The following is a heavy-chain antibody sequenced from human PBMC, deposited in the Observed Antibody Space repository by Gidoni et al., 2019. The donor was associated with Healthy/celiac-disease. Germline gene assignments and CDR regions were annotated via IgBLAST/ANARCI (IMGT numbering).Heavy chain of an antibody. V-gene: IGHV1-69*01. Sequence: QVQLVQSGAEVKKPGSSVKVSCKASGGTFSSYAISWVRQAPGQGLEWMGGIIPIFGTANYEKKFQGRVTITADESTSTAYMELSSRRSEDTAVYYCARDSTYYYDSRQNAFDIWGQGTMVTVSS. CDR3: ARDSTYYYDSRQNAFDI. D-gene: IGHD3-22*01. CDR2: IIPIFGTA. J-gene: IGHJ3*02. CDR1: GGTFSSYA.